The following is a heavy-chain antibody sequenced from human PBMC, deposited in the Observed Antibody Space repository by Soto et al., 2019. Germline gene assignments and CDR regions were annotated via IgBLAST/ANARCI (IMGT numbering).Heavy chain of an antibody. J-gene: IGHJ5*02. V-gene: IGHV3-33*01. CDR2: IWYDGSNK. CDR3: ERDIAAAGSFRFDP. D-gene: IGHD6-13*01. Sequence: QVQLVESGGGVVQPGRSLRLSCAASGFTFSSYGMHWVRQAPGKGMEWVAVIWYDGSNKYYADSVKGRFTISRDNSKNTLYLQMNSLRAEDTAVYYCERDIAAAGSFRFDPWGQGTLVTVSS. CDR1: GFTFSSYG.